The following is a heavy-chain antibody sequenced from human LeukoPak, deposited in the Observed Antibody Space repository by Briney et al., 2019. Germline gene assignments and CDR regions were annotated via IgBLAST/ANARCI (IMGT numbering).Heavy chain of an antibody. J-gene: IGHJ4*02. CDR2: ISSSGSTI. CDR1: GFTFSDYY. CDR3: VSSAMWYSSGWSSIDY. V-gene: IGHV3-11*04. Sequence: GGSLRLSCAASGFTFSDYYMSWIRQAPGKGLEWVSYISSSGSTIYYADSVKGRFTSSRDNSKNTLYLQMNSVRVDDTAVYYCVSSAMWYSSGWSSIDYWGQGTLVTVSS. D-gene: IGHD6-19*01.